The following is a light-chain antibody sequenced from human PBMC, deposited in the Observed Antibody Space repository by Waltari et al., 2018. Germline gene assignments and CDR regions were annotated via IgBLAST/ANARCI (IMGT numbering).Light chain of an antibody. CDR2: DVL. V-gene: IGLV2-11*01. CDR3: CSYAGDFTML. CDR1: SSDVGAYNS. J-gene: IGLJ2*01. Sequence: QSALTQPRSVSGSPGQSVAISCTGTSSDVGAYNSVSLYPHHPAKPPKLLIFDVLNRPPGVPARFSGSKSAYTASLTISRLQVDDEADYYCCSYAGDFTMLFGGGTKLTVL.